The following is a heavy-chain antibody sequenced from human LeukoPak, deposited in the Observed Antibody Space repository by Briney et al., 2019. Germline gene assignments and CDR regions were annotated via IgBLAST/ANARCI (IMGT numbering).Heavy chain of an antibody. D-gene: IGHD3-22*01. J-gene: IGHJ3*02. V-gene: IGHV3-23*01. Sequence: PGGSLRLSCAASGFTFSSYGMSWVRQAPGKGLEWVSAISGSGGSTYYADSVKGRFTIPRDNSKNTLYLQMNSLRAEDTAVYYCAKFDLDYYDSSGAVGALDIWGQGTMVAVSS. CDR2: ISGSGGST. CDR3: AKFDLDYYDSSGAVGALDI. CDR1: GFTFSSYG.